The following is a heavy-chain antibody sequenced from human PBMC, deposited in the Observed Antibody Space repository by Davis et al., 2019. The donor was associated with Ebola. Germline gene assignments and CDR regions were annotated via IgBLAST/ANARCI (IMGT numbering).Heavy chain of an antibody. CDR2: INPSGGST. V-gene: IGHV1-46*01. Sequence: AASVKVSCKASGYTFTSYYMHWVRQAPGQGLEWMGIINPSGGSTSYAQKFQGRVTMTRDTSTSTVYMELSSLRSEDTAVYYCARDFDGDYRFSYYYYGMDVWGQGTTVTVSS. D-gene: IGHD4-17*01. J-gene: IGHJ6*02. CDR3: ARDFDGDYRFSYYYYGMDV. CDR1: GYTFTSYY.